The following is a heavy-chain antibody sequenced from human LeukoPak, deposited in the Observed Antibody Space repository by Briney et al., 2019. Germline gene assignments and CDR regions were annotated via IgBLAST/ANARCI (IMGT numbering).Heavy chain of an antibody. D-gene: IGHD3-10*01. CDR1: GGSFSGYY. J-gene: IGHJ5*02. CDR2: INHSGST. V-gene: IGHV4-34*01. CDR3: ARGPRFGELLWHWFDP. Sequence: PSETLSLTCAVYGGSFSGYYWSWIRQAPGKGLEWIGEINHSGSTNYNPSLKSRVTISEDTSKNQFSLKLRSVTAADTAVYYCARGPRFGELLWHWFDPWGQGTLVTVSS.